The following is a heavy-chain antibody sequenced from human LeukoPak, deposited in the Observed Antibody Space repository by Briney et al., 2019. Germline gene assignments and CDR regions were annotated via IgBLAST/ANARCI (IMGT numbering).Heavy chain of an antibody. CDR2: IYYSGST. V-gene: IGHV4-59*08. Sequence: SETLSLTCTVSGGSISSYYWSWIRQPPGKGLEWVGYIYYSGSTNYNPSLKSRVTISVDTSKNQFSLKLSSVTAADTAVYYCARVYYDILTGPSTPNAFDIWGQGTMVTVSS. J-gene: IGHJ3*02. CDR1: GGSISSYY. D-gene: IGHD3-9*01. CDR3: ARVYYDILTGPSTPNAFDI.